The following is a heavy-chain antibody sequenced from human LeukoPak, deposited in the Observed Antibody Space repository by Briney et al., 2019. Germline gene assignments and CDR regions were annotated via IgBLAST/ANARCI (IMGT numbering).Heavy chain of an antibody. CDR2: ILSDGSNK. V-gene: IGHV3-30-3*01. J-gene: IGHJ4*02. Sequence: GRSLRLSCAVSGFTLSSYAMHWVRQAPGNGLEWVGVILSDGSNKYYAGSVNGRFTISRDNSKNTLYLQMNSLRAEDTAVYYCARDLSYVSWPEECFDYWGQGTLVTVSS. CDR3: ARDLSYVSWPEECFDY. D-gene: IGHD5-12*01. CDR1: GFTLSSYA.